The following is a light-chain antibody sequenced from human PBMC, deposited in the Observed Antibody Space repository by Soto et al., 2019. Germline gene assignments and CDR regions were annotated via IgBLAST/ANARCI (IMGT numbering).Light chain of an antibody. V-gene: IGLV1-51*01. CDR3: ETWHSSLSAVV. CDR1: SFSIGNNY. CDR2: DNY. Sequence: QSVLTQPPSISAAPGQKVTISCSGSSFSIGNNYVSWYQQVPGTAPKLLIYDNYKRPSGIPDRFSGSKSGTSATLAITGLQTGDEADYYCETWHSSLSAVVFGGGTKLTVL. J-gene: IGLJ2*01.